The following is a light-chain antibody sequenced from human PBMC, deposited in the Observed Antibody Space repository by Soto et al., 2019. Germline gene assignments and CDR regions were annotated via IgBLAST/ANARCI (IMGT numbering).Light chain of an antibody. J-gene: IGLJ2*01. Sequence: QSVLTQPTSLSASPGASTRFTCTLRSGINVGTYRIYWYQQKPGSLPRYLPRYKSDSDNHQGSGVPSRFSRSKDVSTNAGLLLISGLPSEDEADYFCAIWYRGTVVFGGGTKLTVL. CDR1: SGINVGTYR. V-gene: IGLV5-39*01. CDR2: YKSDSDN. CDR3: AIWYRGTVV.